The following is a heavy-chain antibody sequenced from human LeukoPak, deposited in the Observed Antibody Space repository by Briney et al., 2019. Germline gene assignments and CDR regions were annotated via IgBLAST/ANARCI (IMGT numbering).Heavy chain of an antibody. J-gene: IGHJ6*03. CDR2: IDNDGTDT. Sequence: GGSLRLSCAASGFSLSRYWMHWVRQAPGTGLVWVSYIDNDGTDTNYADSVRGRFTVSRDNAKNTLYLQMNGLRAEDTAVYYCTRGGFDHNMDVWGKGTSVT. V-gene: IGHV3-74*01. CDR3: TRGGFDHNMDV. CDR1: GFSLSRYW. D-gene: IGHD3-9*01.